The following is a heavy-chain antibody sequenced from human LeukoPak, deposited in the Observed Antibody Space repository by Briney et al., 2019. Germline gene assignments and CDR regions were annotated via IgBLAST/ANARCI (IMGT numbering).Heavy chain of an antibody. CDR1: GGSISSSSYY. Sequence: PSETLSLTCTVSGGSISSSSYYWGWIRQPPGKGLEWIGSIYYSGSTYYNPSLKSRVTISVDTSKNQFSLKLSSVTAADTAVYYCARDVSSGRGVDYWGQGTLVTVSS. D-gene: IGHD3-22*01. CDR2: IYYSGST. J-gene: IGHJ4*02. CDR3: ARDVSSGRGVDY. V-gene: IGHV4-39*07.